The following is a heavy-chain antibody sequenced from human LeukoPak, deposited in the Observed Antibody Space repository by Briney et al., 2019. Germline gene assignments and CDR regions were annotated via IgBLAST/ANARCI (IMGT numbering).Heavy chain of an antibody. CDR3: ARLRADYFDY. J-gene: IGHJ4*02. D-gene: IGHD5-24*01. CDR2: MFHSGDT. V-gene: IGHV4-59*01. Sequence: SETLSLTCAVSGHSITDGYWGWTRQPPGGGLEWMAYMFHSGDTKYNPSLRNRVTLSIETSKNQFSLKLSSVTAAGTAVYYCARLRADYFDYWGQGTLVTVSS. CDR1: GHSITDGY.